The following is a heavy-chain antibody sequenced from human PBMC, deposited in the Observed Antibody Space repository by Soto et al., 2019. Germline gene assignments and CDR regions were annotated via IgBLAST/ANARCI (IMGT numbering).Heavy chain of an antibody. Sequence: PSETLSLTCGVSGYPISSGFFWGWIWQPPGKGLEWVGSSHHSGSTYYNPSLKSRVTISLDTSKNQLSLKLNSVTAADTAVYYCARGLYCSGGSCNPWGNWFDPWGQGTLVTVSS. D-gene: IGHD2-15*01. J-gene: IGHJ5*02. CDR2: SHHSGST. V-gene: IGHV4-38-2*01. CDR1: GYPISSGFF. CDR3: ARGLYCSGGSCNPWGNWFDP.